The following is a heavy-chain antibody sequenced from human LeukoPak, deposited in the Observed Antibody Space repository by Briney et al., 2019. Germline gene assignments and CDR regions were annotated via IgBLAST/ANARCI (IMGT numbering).Heavy chain of an antibody. V-gene: IGHV4-39*01. D-gene: IGHD3-10*01. J-gene: IGHJ5*02. CDR2: IYYSGST. CDR1: GGSISSSSYY. CDR3: ARHRRPFRGNWFDP. Sequence: PSETLSLTCTVSGGSISSSSYYWGWIRQPPGKGLEWIVSIYYSGSTYYNPSLKSRVTISVDTSKNQFSLKLSSVTAADTAVYYCARHRRPFRGNWFDPWGQGTLVTVSS.